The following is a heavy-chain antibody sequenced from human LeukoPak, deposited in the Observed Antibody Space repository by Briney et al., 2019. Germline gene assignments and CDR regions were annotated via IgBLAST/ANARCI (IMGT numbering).Heavy chain of an antibody. J-gene: IGHJ5*02. CDR1: GYTFTNYG. CDR2: ISAYNGNT. Sequence: ASVKVSCKASGYTFTNYGISWVRPAPGQGLEWMGWISAYNGNTKYAQKVLGRVTMTTDTSTSTAYMELRSLRSDDTAVYYCARGGLVVVVAATPSTTPGLLHWLDPWGQGTLVSVSS. CDR3: ARGGLVVVVAATPSTTPGLLHWLDP. V-gene: IGHV1-18*01. D-gene: IGHD2-15*01.